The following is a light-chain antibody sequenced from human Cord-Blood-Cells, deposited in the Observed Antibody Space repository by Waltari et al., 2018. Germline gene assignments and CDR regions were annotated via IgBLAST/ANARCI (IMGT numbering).Light chain of an antibody. V-gene: IGLV2-14*01. CDR1: SSDVGGHNY. Sequence: QSALTQPASVSGSPGQSITISCTGTSSDVGGHNYVSWYQQHPGKAPKLMIYDVSTRPSGVSNRFSGSKSGNTASLTISGLQAEDEADYYCSSYTSSSTRVFGGGTKLTVL. CDR3: SSYTSSSTRV. CDR2: DVS. J-gene: IGLJ2*01.